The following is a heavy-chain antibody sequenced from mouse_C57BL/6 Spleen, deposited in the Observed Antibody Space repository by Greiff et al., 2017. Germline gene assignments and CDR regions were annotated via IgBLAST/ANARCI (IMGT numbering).Heavy chain of an antibody. CDR1: GYAFSSYW. J-gene: IGHJ4*01. CDR2: IYPGDGDT. D-gene: IGHD2-4*01. CDR3: ARRAYDYGYAMDY. V-gene: IGHV1-80*01. Sequence: QVQLQQSGAELVKPGASVKISCKASGYAFSSYWMNWVKQRPGKGLEWIGQIYPGDGDTNYNGKFKGKATLTADKSPSTAYMQLSSLTSEDSAVYFCARRAYDYGYAMDYWGQGTSVTVSS.